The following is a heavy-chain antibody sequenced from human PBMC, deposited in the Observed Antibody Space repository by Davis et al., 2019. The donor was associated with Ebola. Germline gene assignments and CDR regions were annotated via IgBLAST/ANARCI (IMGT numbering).Heavy chain of an antibody. Sequence: GESLKISCAASGFTFSSYWMSWVRQAPGKGLEWVANIKQDGSGKYYVDSVKGRFTISRDNAKNSLYLQMNSLRAEDTAVYYCARDRIVVVPAAILYYYYGMDVWGQGTTVTVSS. CDR3: ARDRIVVVPAAILYYYYGMDV. CDR2: IKQDGSGK. D-gene: IGHD2-2*01. V-gene: IGHV3-7*03. CDR1: GFTFSSYW. J-gene: IGHJ6*02.